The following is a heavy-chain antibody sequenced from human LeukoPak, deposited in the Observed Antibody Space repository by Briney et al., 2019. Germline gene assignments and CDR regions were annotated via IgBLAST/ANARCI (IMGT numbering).Heavy chain of an antibody. CDR3: AKVKTSGTYSFDY. CDR1: GFTFNTYA. J-gene: IGHJ4*02. V-gene: IGHV3-23*01. D-gene: IGHD1-26*01. Sequence: GGSLRLSCVASGFTFNTYAMSWVRQAPGKGLEWVSGIASGGATTFYADSVKGRFTISRGNSKNTVYLQIDSLRAEDTALYYCAKVKTSGTYSFDYWGQGTLVTVSS. CDR2: IASGGATT.